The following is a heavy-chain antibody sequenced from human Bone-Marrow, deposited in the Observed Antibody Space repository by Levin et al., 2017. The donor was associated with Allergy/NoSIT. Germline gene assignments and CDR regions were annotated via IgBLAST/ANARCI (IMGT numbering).Heavy chain of an antibody. CDR3: ARATFSDDSSTYYFQWFDP. J-gene: IGHJ5*02. D-gene: IGHD3-22*01. V-gene: IGHV1-46*01. CDR1: GYKFTNYY. CDR2: VNPSGGNT. Sequence: GGSLRLSCKASGYKFTNYYIHWVRQAPGQGLEWMGGVNPSGGNTNYAQKFQGRVTMTRDTSTSTVYMELTSLKSEDTAVYYCARATFSDDSSTYYFQWFDPWGQGTLVTVSS.